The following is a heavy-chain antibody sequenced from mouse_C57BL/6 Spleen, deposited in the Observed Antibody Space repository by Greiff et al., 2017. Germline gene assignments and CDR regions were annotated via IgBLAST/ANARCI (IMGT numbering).Heavy chain of an antibody. V-gene: IGHV5-17*01. CDR2: ISSGSSTI. CDR3: ARDYSKSWYFDV. CDR1: GFTFSDYG. J-gene: IGHJ1*03. D-gene: IGHD2-5*01. Sequence: DVKLVESGGGLVKPGGSLKLSCAASGFTFSDYGMHWVRQAPEKGLEWVANISSGSSTIYYADTVKGRFTISRDNAKNTLVLHMTSLRSEDTAMYYCARDYSKSWYFDVWGTGTTVTVSS.